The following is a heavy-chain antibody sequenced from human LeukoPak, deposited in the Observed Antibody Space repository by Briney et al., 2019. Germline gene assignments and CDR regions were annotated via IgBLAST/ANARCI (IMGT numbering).Heavy chain of an antibody. J-gene: IGHJ6*03. D-gene: IGHD2-15*01. Sequence: SETLSLTCTVSGYSISSGYYWGWIRQPPGKGLEWIGSIYHSGSTYYNPSLKSRVTISVDTSKNQFSLKLSSVTAADTAVYYCVRVVLGVVAAVPYYYYMDVWGKGTTVTISS. CDR1: GYSISSGYY. CDR3: VRVVLGVVAAVPYYYYMDV. V-gene: IGHV4-38-2*02. CDR2: IYHSGST.